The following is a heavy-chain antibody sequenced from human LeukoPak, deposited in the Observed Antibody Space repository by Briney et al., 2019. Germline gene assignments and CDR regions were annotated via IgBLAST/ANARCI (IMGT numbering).Heavy chain of an antibody. CDR2: ISYSGST. CDR1: GGSISRFY. CDR3: ARVAPNYYDSSGYYPIDY. D-gene: IGHD3-22*01. Sequence: PSETLSLTCTVSGGSISRFYWSWIRQPPGKGLEWIGYISYSGSTNYNPSLKSRVTISVDTSKNQFSLKLSSVTAADTAVYYCARVAPNYYDSSGYYPIDYWGQGTLVTVSS. J-gene: IGHJ4*02. V-gene: IGHV4-59*01.